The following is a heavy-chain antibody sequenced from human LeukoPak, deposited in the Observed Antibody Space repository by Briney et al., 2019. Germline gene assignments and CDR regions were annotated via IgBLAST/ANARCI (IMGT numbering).Heavy chain of an antibody. CDR1: GGSISSYY. CDR2: IYYSGST. Sequence: SETLSLTCTVSGGSISSYYWSWIRQPPGKGLEWIGYIYYSGSTNYNPSLKSRVTISVDTSKNQFSLKLSSVTAAGTAVYYCARMTYYYGSGSLEYWGQGTLVTVSS. CDR3: ARMTYYYGSGSLEY. D-gene: IGHD3-10*01. J-gene: IGHJ4*02. V-gene: IGHV4-59*01.